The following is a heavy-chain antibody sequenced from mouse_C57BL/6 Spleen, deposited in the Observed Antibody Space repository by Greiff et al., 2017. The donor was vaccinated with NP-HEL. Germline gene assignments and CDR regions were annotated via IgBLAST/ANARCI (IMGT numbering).Heavy chain of an antibody. D-gene: IGHD3-3*01. CDR2: IYPRDGST. Sequence: QVQLKQSGPELVKPGASVKLSCKASGYTFTSYDINWVKQRPGQGLEWIGWIYPRDGSTKYNEKFKGKATLTVDTSSSTAYMELHSLTSEDSAVYFCAREGPRAAQGVYFDYWGQGTTLTVSS. CDR1: GYTFTSYD. V-gene: IGHV1-85*01. CDR3: AREGPRAAQGVYFDY. J-gene: IGHJ2*01.